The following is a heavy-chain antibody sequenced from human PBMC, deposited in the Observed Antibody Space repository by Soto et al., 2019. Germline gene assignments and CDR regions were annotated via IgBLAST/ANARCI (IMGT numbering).Heavy chain of an antibody. CDR3: ARDRVIVVVPAAIEGSSGWYYNWFDP. D-gene: IGHD2-2*02. J-gene: IGHJ5*02. CDR2: IKQDGSEK. CDR1: GFTFSSYW. V-gene: IGHV3-7*03. Sequence: GGSLRLSCAASGFTFSSYWMSWVRQAPGKGLEWVANIKQDGSEKYYVDSVKGRFTISRDNAKNSLYLQMNSLRAEDTAVYYCARDRVIVVVPAAIEGSSGWYYNWFDPWGQGTLVTISS.